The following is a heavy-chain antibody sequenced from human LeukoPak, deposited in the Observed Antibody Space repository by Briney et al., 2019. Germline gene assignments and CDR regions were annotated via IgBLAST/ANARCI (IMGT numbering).Heavy chain of an antibody. D-gene: IGHD3-9*01. CDR1: GGTFSSYA. CDR2: IIPIFGTA. V-gene: IGHV1-69*13. J-gene: IGHJ5*02. CDR3: ARDHRNYDILTGSMRWFDP. Sequence: SVKVSCKASGGTFSSYAISWVRQAPGQGLEWMGGIIPIFGTANYAQKFQGRVTITADESTSTAYMELSCLRSEDTAVYYCARDHRNYDILTGSMRWFDPWGQGTLVTVSS.